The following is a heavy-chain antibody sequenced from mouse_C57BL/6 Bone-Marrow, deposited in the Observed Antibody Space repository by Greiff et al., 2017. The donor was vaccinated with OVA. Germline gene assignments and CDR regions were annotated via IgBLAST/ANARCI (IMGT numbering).Heavy chain of an antibody. Sequence: GGGLVQPKGSLKLSCAASGFSFNTYAMNWVRQAPGKGLEWVARIRSKSNNYATYYADSVKDRFTISRDDSESMLYLQMNNLKTEDTAMYYCVSFYYYGSPGDYAMDYWGQGTSVTVSS. CDR3: VSFYYYGSPGDYAMDY. V-gene: IGHV10-1*01. D-gene: IGHD1-1*01. CDR2: IRSKSNNYAT. J-gene: IGHJ4*01. CDR1: GFSFNTYA.